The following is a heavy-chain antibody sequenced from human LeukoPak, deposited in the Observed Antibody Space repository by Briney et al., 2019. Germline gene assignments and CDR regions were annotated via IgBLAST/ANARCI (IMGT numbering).Heavy chain of an antibody. V-gene: IGHV3-30*04. CDR3: ARDPGRDYWLTQFDY. Sequence: PGRSLRLSCAASGFTFSSYAMHWVRQAPGKGLEWVAVISYDGSNKYYADSVKGRFTISRDNSKNTLYPQMNSLRAEDTAVYYCARDPGRDYWLTQFDYWGQGTLVTVSS. D-gene: IGHD2-8*02. J-gene: IGHJ4*02. CDR1: GFTFSSYA. CDR2: ISYDGSNK.